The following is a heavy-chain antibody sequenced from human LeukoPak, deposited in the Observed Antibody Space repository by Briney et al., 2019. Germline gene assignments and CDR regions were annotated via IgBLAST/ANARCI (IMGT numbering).Heavy chain of an antibody. V-gene: IGHV1-46*01. CDR1: GYTFTSHG. CDR3: ARSYSSSSPFDY. Sequence: ASVEVSCKTYGYTFTSHGISWVRQAPGQGLEWMGIINPSGGSTTYAQKFQGRVTMTRDTSTSTVYMELSSLRSEDTAVYYCARSYSSSSPFDYWGQGTLVTVSS. D-gene: IGHD6-6*01. CDR2: INPSGGST. J-gene: IGHJ4*02.